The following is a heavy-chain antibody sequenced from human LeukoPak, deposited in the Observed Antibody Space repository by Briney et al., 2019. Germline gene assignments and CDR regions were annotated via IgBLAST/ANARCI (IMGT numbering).Heavy chain of an antibody. CDR3: AREDRTYYDYVWGSYRLNWFDP. J-gene: IGHJ5*02. CDR1: GGSFSGYY. V-gene: IGHV4-34*01. CDR2: INHSGST. D-gene: IGHD3-16*02. Sequence: SETLSLTCAVYGGSFSGYYWSWIRQPPGKGLEWIGEINHSGSTNYNPSLKSRVTIPVDTSKNQFSLKLSSVTAADTAVYYCAREDRTYYDYVWGSYRLNWFDPWGQGTLVTVSS.